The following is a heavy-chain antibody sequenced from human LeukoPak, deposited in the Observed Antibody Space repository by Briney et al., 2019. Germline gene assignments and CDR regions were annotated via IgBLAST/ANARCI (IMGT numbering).Heavy chain of an antibody. J-gene: IGHJ5*02. CDR1: GGSISSSSYY. CDR2: IYYSGSP. Sequence: SETLSLTCTVSGGSISSSSYYWGWTCQPPGKGLEWIGSIYYSGSPYYNPSLKSRVTISVDTPKKQFSLKLSSVTAADTAVYYCARHVGFITMVRGVINNNWFDPWGQGTLVTVSS. D-gene: IGHD3-10*01. CDR3: ARHVGFITMVRGVINNNWFDP. V-gene: IGHV4-39*01.